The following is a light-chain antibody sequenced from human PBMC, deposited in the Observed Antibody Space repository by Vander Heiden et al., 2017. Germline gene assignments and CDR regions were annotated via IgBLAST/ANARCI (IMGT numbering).Light chain of an antibody. J-gene: IGLJ2*01. CDR2: DVA. Sequence: QSALTQPASVPGSPGQSITIPCTGTSSNYVSWYQQHPGKVPKLMIYDVAGRPSGVSNRFSGSKSGNTASLTISGLQADDEADYYCSSYTGDNTVLFGGGTKLTVL. CDR1: SSNY. V-gene: IGLV2-14*01. CDR3: SSYTGDNTVL.